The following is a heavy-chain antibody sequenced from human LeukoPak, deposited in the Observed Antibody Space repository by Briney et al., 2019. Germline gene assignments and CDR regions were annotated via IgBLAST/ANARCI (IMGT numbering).Heavy chain of an antibody. D-gene: IGHD5-18*01. CDR2: IYYIGST. V-gene: IGHV4-59*01. CDR1: GGSISSDY. Sequence: SETLSLTCTVSGGSISSDYWSWIRQPPGKGLEWIGYIYYIGSTNYNPSLKSRVTISLDTSKNQFSLKLSSVTAADTAVYYCAREGYSYGYRLWGQGTMVTVSS. J-gene: IGHJ3*01. CDR3: AREGYSYGYRL.